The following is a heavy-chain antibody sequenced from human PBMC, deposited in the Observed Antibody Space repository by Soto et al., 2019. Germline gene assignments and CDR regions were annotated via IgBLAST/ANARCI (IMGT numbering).Heavy chain of an antibody. V-gene: IGHV3-74*01. Sequence: EVQLVESGGGLVQPGGSLRLSCTASGFTFSSYWMHWVHQAPGKGLVWVSRINSYGRNTGYADSVQGRFTISRDNAKNTLYLPMNSLRAEDTAVYYCARGWGDGMDVWGQGTTVTVSS. CDR2: INSYGRNT. CDR1: GFTFSSYW. CDR3: ARGWGDGMDV. D-gene: IGHD3-10*01. J-gene: IGHJ6*02.